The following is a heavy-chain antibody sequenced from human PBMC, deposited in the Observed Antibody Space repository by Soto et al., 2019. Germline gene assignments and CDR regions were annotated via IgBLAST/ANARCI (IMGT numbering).Heavy chain of an antibody. J-gene: IGHJ4*02. CDR2: IDWDDDR. V-gene: IGHV2-70*01. D-gene: IGHD3-22*01. CDR1: GFSLSTSGMC. Sequence: SGPTLVNPTHSLTLTCTFSGFSLSTSGMCLSWIRRPPGKALEWLSLIDWDDDRYDSTSLKTRLTISKDTSKNQLVLTMTNMDPVDTATYYCERASYYYDSSGSIDYWGQGTLVPVSS. CDR3: ERASYYYDSSGSIDY.